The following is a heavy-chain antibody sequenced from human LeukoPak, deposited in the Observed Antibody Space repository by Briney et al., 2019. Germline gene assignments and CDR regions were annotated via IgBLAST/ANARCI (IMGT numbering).Heavy chain of an antibody. V-gene: IGHV1-46*01. D-gene: IGHD3-10*01. Sequence: ASVTVSCKASGYTFTSYYMHWVRQAPRQGLEWMGIINPSGGSTSYAQKFQGRVTMTRDTSTSTVYMELSSLRSEDTAVYYCARDGNYGSGSYIPYYFDYWGQGTLVTVSS. CDR1: GYTFTSYY. CDR3: ARDGNYGSGSYIPYYFDY. CDR2: INPSGGST. J-gene: IGHJ4*02.